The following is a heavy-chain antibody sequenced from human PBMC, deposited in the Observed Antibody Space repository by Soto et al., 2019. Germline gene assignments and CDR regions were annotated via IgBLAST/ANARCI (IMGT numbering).Heavy chain of an antibody. V-gene: IGHV3-33*01. Sequence: GGSLRLSCAASGFTFSSYGMHWVRQAPGKGLEWVAVIWYDGRNKYYADSVKGRFTNSRDNSKNTLYLQVNSLRAEETAVYYCARGMITFGGVIVAAALDYWGQGTLVTVSS. CDR3: ARGMITFGGVIVAAALDY. CDR2: IWYDGRNK. D-gene: IGHD3-16*02. CDR1: GFTFSSYG. J-gene: IGHJ4*02.